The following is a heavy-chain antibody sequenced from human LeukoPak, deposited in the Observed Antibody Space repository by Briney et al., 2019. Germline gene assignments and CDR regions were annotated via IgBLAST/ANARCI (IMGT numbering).Heavy chain of an antibody. CDR3: TRDIGDFVSDF. CDR1: GGSICSGYY. V-gene: IGHV4-39*02. Sequence: SETLSLTCTVSGGSICSGYYWAWIRQPPGKGLEWIGSIHYGGTTHYNPSLQSRVTISADTSKNQFALDLRSVTAADTAVYYCTRDIGDFVSDFWGQGTLVTVSS. J-gene: IGHJ4*02. CDR2: IHYGGTT. D-gene: IGHD2-21*02.